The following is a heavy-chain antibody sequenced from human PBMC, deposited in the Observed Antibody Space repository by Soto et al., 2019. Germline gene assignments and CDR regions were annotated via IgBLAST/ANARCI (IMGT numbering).Heavy chain of an antibody. CDR3: ARLQTAVPHY. Sequence: QVQLQESGPGLVMPSETLSLTCTVSGDSISGSPYYWGWIRQPPGKRLEWIGSIFYDGYTVYNPSLKSRVTISVDTSKNQFSLKLTSVAAADTATYFCARLQTAVPHYWGQGILVNVSS. CDR1: GDSISGSPYY. J-gene: IGHJ4*02. D-gene: IGHD6-13*01. V-gene: IGHV4-39*01. CDR2: IFYDGYT.